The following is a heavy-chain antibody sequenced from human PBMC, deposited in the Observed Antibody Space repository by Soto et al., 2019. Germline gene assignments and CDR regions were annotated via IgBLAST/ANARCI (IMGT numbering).Heavy chain of an antibody. CDR1: GFTFSSYS. Sequence: EVQLGESGGGLVKPGGSLRLSCAASGFTFSSYSMNWVRQAPGKGLEWVSSISSSSSYIYYADSVKGRFTISRDNAKNSLYLQMNSLRAEDTAVYYCARDFTYYYYYGMDVWGQGTTVTVSS. CDR2: ISSSSSYI. J-gene: IGHJ6*02. CDR3: ARDFTYYYYYGMDV. D-gene: IGHD3-16*01. V-gene: IGHV3-21*01.